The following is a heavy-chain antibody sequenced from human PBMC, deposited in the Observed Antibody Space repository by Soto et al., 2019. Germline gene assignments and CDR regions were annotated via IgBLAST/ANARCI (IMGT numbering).Heavy chain of an antibody. CDR2: IKQDGSEK. J-gene: IGHJ6*02. CDR3: ARDHGSGSQLRLYYYYGMDV. CDR1: GFTFSSYW. Sequence: EVQLVESGGGLVQPGGSLRLSCAASGFTFSSYWMSWVRQAPGKGLEWVANIKQDGSEKYYVDSVKGRFTISRDNAKNSLYLQMNSLRAEDTAVYYCARDHGSGSQLRLYYYYGMDVWGQGTTVTVSS. D-gene: IGHD3-10*01. V-gene: IGHV3-7*03.